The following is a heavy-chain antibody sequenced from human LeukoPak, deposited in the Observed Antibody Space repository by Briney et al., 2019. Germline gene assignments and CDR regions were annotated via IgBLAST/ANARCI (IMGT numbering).Heavy chain of an antibody. CDR1: GYTFSSYW. V-gene: IGHV5-51*01. Sequence: GESLKISCKGFGYTFSSYWIAWVRQMPGQGLEWLGFIYPVDSDTKYSPSFQGQVSISVDKSISTAYLQWRSLKAPDTAIYYCARQWSIAAAIDYWGPGTLVTVSS. J-gene: IGHJ4*02. CDR2: IYPVDSDT. D-gene: IGHD6-6*01. CDR3: ARQWSIAAAIDY.